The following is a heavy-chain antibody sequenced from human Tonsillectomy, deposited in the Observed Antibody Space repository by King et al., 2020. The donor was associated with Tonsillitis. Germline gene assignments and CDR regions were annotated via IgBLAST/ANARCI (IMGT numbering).Heavy chain of an antibody. CDR1: GYTFNSFS. Sequence: QLVQSGAEVKKPGASVKVSCKASGYTFNSFSISWVRLAPGQGLEWMGWISVYSANTNSGQKFQDRLTMTTDTSTSTAYTGLRSLTSYDTAIYYFARGHWNPEYYDGMDVWGQGTTVTVSS. D-gene: IGHD1-1*01. V-gene: IGHV1-18*04. CDR2: ISVYSANT. J-gene: IGHJ6*02. CDR3: ARGHWNPEYYDGMDV.